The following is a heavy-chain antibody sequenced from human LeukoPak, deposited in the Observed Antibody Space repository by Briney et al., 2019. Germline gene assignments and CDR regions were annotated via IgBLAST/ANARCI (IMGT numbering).Heavy chain of an antibody. V-gene: IGHV3-23*01. Sequence: PGGSLRLSCAASGFTFSSYAMSWVRQDAGKGMEWVSAISGSGGITYYPDSLKGPFTISRDNSKNTLYLQINSLRAEDTAVYYCAKVGEPWWDTTCFDYWGQGTLVTVSS. CDR1: GFTFSSYA. D-gene: IGHD1-14*01. J-gene: IGHJ4*02. CDR2: ISGSGGIT. CDR3: AKVGEPWWDTTCFDY.